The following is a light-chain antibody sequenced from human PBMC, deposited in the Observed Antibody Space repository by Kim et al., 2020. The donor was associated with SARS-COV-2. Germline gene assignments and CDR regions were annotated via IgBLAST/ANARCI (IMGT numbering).Light chain of an antibody. CDR2: QDS. Sequence: VSPGQTASITCSGDKLGDKYACWYQQKPGQSPVLVIYQDSKRPSGIPERFSGSNSGNTATLTISGTQAMDEADYYCQAWDTSTAVFGGGTQLTVL. CDR1: KLGDKY. V-gene: IGLV3-1*01. J-gene: IGLJ2*01. CDR3: QAWDTSTAV.